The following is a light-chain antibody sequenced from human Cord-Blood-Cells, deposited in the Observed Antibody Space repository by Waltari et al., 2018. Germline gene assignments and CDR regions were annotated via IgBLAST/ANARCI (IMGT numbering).Light chain of an antibody. CDR1: QSISSY. CDR2: AAS. Sequence: DIQMSQSPSSLVASVVDRVTIICRASQSISSYLKWYQQKPGKVPKILIYAASSLQSGVPSRFSGRRSGTDFTLTISSLQPEDFATYYCVQSYSTPYTFGQGTKLEIK. V-gene: IGKV1-39*01. J-gene: IGKJ2*01. CDR3: VQSYSTPYT.